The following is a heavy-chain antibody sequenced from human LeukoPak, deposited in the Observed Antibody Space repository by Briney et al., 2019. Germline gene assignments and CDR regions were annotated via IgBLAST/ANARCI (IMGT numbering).Heavy chain of an antibody. J-gene: IGHJ4*02. V-gene: IGHV3-9*01. Sequence: PGGSLRLSCAASGFTFDDYAMHWVRQAPGKGLEWVSGISWNSGSIGYADSVKGRFTISRDNAKNSLYLQMNSLRAEDTALYYCAKAKGYDPFDYWGQGTLVTVSS. D-gene: IGHD3-3*01. CDR2: ISWNSGSI. CDR3: AKAKGYDPFDY. CDR1: GFTFDDYA.